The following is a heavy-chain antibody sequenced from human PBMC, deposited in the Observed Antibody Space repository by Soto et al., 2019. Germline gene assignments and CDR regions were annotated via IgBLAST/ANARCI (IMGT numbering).Heavy chain of an antibody. CDR1: GFTFISYS. D-gene: IGHD6-25*01. CDR3: ARDQRQIDYADF. V-gene: IGHV3-21*01. Sequence: PVGSLRLSSASSGFTFISYSLNWLRHAPGKGLEWVSSISSSSSYIYYADSVKGRFTISRDNAKNSLYLQMNSLRAEDTAVYYCARDQRQIDYADFSGQGTLVTVSS. CDR2: ISSSSSYI. J-gene: IGHJ4*02.